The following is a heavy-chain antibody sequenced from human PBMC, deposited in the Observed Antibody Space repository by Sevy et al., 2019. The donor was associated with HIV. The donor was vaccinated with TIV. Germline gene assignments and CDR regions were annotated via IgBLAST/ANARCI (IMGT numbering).Heavy chain of an antibody. CDR1: CFDFSIYS. V-gene: IGHV3-23*01. Sequence: GGSLRLSCAASCFDFSIYSMSWVRQAPGKGLECVSTLSFGCGKINYPDSVKGRFTISRDNSKSSVYLQMNNMRVEDTAVYYCAREGCTKPHDYWGQGTLVTVSS. J-gene: IGHJ4*02. CDR2: LSFGCGKI. CDR3: AREGCTKPHDY. D-gene: IGHD2-8*01.